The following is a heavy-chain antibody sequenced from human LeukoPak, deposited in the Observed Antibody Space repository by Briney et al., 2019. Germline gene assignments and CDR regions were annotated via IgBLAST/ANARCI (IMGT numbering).Heavy chain of an antibody. D-gene: IGHD6-13*01. CDR2: ISYDGSNK. CDR1: GFTFSSYA. Sequence: PGRSLRLSCAASGFTFSSYAMHWVRQAPGKGLEWVAVISYDGSNKYYADSVKGRFTISRDNSKNTLYLQMNSLRAEDTAVYYCAKDPRPIAAAGTMVDYWGQGTLVTVPS. CDR3: AKDPRPIAAAGTMVDY. J-gene: IGHJ4*02. V-gene: IGHV3-30-3*01.